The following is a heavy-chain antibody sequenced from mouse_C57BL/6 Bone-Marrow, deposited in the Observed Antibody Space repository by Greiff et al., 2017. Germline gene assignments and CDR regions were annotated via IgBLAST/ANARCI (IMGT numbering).Heavy chain of an antibody. Sequence: VQLQQPGAELVKPGASVQVSCKASGYTFPSYWMHWVKQRPGQGLEWIVRIHPSDSDTNYNQKFKGKATLTVAKSSSTAYMQLSSLTSEDSAVYYCAIYDYGHFDVWGTGTTVTVSS. CDR2: IHPSDSDT. D-gene: IGHD2-3*01. J-gene: IGHJ1*03. CDR3: AIYDYGHFDV. V-gene: IGHV1-74*01. CDR1: GYTFPSYW.